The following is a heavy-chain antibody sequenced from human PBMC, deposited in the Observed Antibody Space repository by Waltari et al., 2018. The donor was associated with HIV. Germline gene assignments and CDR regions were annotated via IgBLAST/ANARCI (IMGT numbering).Heavy chain of an antibody. Sequence: QVQLQESGPGLVKHSQTLSLTCTVSGASLNSNNYYWAWIRQHPERGLECIGFVYYRGSTFSNPSFKSRATISVDTSKNQFSLKLTSMTAADTAVYYCARVVYWYFDLWGRGTLVTVSS. CDR1: GASLNSNNYY. J-gene: IGHJ2*01. V-gene: IGHV4-31*02. CDR3: ARVVYWYFDL. CDR2: VYYRGST.